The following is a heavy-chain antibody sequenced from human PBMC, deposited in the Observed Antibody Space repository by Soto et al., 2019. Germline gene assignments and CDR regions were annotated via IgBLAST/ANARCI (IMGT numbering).Heavy chain of an antibody. Sequence: ASVKVSCKASGYTFTSYAMHWVRQAPGQRLEWMGWINAGNGNTKYSQKFQGRVTITRDTSASTAYMELSFVTAADTAIYYCARQLESTVFDYWGQGALVTVSS. CDR3: ARQLESTVFDY. CDR2: INAGNGNT. CDR1: GYTFTSYA. V-gene: IGHV1-3*01. D-gene: IGHD4-17*01. J-gene: IGHJ4*02.